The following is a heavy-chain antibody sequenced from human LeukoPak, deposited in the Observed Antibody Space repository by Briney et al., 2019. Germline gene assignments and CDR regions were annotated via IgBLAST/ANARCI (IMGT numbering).Heavy chain of an antibody. CDR3: ARVLGYCSGGSCLRGWFDP. D-gene: IGHD2-15*01. CDR1: GGSISSNSYY. Sequence: SETLSLTCTVSGGSISSNSYYWGWIRQPPGKGLEWIGSLYYSGSTYYNPSLKSRVTISVDTSKNQFSLKLSSVTAADTAVYYCARVLGYCSGGSCLRGWFDPWGQGTLVTVSS. J-gene: IGHJ5*02. V-gene: IGHV4-39*01. CDR2: LYYSGST.